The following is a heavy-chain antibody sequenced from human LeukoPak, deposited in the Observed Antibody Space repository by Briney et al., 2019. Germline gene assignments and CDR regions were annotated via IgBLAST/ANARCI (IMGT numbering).Heavy chain of an antibody. Sequence: PGGSLRLSCAASGFTFSSYSMNWVRQAPGKGLEWVSSISSSSSYIYYADSVKGRFTISRDNAKNSLYLQMNSLRAEDTAVYYCARVERAMIPYYYYMDVWGKGTTVTVSS. CDR2: ISSSSSYI. V-gene: IGHV3-21*01. D-gene: IGHD1-26*01. CDR3: ARVERAMIPYYYYMDV. CDR1: GFTFSSYS. J-gene: IGHJ6*03.